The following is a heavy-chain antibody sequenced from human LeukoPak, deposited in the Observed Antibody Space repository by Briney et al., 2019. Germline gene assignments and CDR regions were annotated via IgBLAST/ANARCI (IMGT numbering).Heavy chain of an antibody. D-gene: IGHD4-17*01. CDR3: ARESPDYGDYFVGPFDR. CDR1: GFTFSTYE. J-gene: IGHJ5*02. V-gene: IGHV3-48*03. CDR2: ISTSSRTI. Sequence: PGGSLRLSCAASGFTFSTYEMNWVRQAPGKGLEWVSYISTSSRTIYYADSMKGRFTISRDNAMNSLYLQMNSLRAEDTAVYYCARESPDYGDYFVGPFDRWGQGTLVTVSS.